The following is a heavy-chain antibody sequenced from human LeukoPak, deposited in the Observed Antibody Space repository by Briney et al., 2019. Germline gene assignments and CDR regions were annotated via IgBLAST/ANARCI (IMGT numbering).Heavy chain of an antibody. J-gene: IGHJ3*02. Sequence: GGSLRLSCAASGFTFSDYWISWVRQAPGKGLEWVANIKQDGSEKFYVDSVKGRFTITRDNARNSVSVQMNNLRVEDTAVYYCAREPTYYYGSGGAGAFDIWGQGTMVTVSS. D-gene: IGHD3-10*01. CDR3: AREPTYYYGSGGAGAFDI. CDR2: IKQDGSEK. CDR1: GFTFSDYW. V-gene: IGHV3-7*01.